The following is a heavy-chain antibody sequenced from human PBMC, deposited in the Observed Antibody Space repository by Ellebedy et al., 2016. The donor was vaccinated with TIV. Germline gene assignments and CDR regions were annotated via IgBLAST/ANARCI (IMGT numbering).Heavy chain of an antibody. CDR1: GFTFSNAW. D-gene: IGHD3-22*01. CDR2: IKSKTDGGTT. Sequence: GESLKISCAASGFTFSNAWMSWVRQAPGKGLEWVGRIKSKTDGGTTDYAAPVKGRFTISRDDSKNTVYLQMNSLRAEDTALYYCARDADTSGYYWYFDLWGRGTLVTVSS. J-gene: IGHJ2*01. V-gene: IGHV3-15*01. CDR3: ARDADTSGYYWYFDL.